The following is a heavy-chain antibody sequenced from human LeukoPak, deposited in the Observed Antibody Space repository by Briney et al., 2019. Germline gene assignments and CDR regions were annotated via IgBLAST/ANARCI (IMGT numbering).Heavy chain of an antibody. Sequence: GRSLRLSCAASGFTFDDYAMHWVRHAPGKGLEWVSGISWNSGSIVYADSVKGRFTISRDNAKNSLYLQMNSLRAEDTALYYCAKESSGSYLVFAFDIWGQGTMVTVSS. J-gene: IGHJ3*02. CDR3: AKESSGSYLVFAFDI. CDR1: GFTFDDYA. V-gene: IGHV3-9*01. D-gene: IGHD1-26*01. CDR2: ISWNSGSI.